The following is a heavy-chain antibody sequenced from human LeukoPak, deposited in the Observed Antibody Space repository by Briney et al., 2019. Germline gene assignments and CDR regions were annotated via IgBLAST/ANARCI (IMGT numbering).Heavy chain of an antibody. Sequence: PSETLSLTCAVSGYSISSGYYWGWIRQPPGKGLEWIGSIYHSGSTYYNPSLKSRVTISVDTSKNQFSLKLSSVTAADTAVYYCARVRSAAEVFDYWGQEPWSPSPQ. CDR1: GYSISSGYY. CDR3: ARVRSAAEVFDY. D-gene: IGHD3-10*01. CDR2: IYHSGST. V-gene: IGHV4-38-2*01. J-gene: IGHJ4*01.